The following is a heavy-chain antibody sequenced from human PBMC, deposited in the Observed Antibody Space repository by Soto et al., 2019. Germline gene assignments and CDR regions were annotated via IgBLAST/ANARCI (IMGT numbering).Heavy chain of an antibody. CDR3: ARDKVGTAADF. CDR2: ITGSTGDT. D-gene: IGHD2-15*01. V-gene: IGHV1-18*01. CDR1: GFTFTNYC. Sequence: ASVKVSCKASGFTFTNYCISWVLQAPGQGFEWMGWITGSTGDTNYAQKFQDRLAMTTDTSADTAYMELRSLRGDDTAVYYCARDKVGTAADFWGQGTLVTVSS. J-gene: IGHJ4*02.